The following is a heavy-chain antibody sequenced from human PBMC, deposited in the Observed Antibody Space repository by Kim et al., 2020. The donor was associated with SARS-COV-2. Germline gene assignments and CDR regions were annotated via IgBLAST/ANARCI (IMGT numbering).Heavy chain of an antibody. CDR2: IYPGDSDT. V-gene: IGHV5-51*01. CDR3: ARRSFDSSSWYPYCYYMDV. J-gene: IGHJ6*03. CDR1: GYSFTSYW. Sequence: GESLKISCKGSGYSFTSYWIGWVRQMPGKGLEWMGIIYPGDSDTRYSPSFQGQVTISADKSISTAYLQWSSLKASDTAMYYCARRSFDSSSWYPYCYYMDVWGKGTTVTVSS. D-gene: IGHD6-13*01.